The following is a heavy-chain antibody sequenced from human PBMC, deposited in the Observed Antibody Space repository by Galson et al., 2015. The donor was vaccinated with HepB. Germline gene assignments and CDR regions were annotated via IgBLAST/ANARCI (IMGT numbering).Heavy chain of an antibody. D-gene: IGHD7-27*01. CDR2: INSAGSST. CDR3: TRPIGGTGDYYYYGMDV. CDR1: GFTFRNYW. Sequence: SLRLSCAASGFTFRNYWMHWVRQAPGKGLVWVSRINSAGSSTSYADSVKGRFTISRDNAKNTLYLQMNSLRAEDTAVYYCTRPIGGTGDYYYYGMDVWGQGTTVTVSS. J-gene: IGHJ6*02. V-gene: IGHV3-74*01.